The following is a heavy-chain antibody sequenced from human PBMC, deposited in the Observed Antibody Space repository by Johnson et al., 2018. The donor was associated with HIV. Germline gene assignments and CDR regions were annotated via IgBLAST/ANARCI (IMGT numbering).Heavy chain of an antibody. J-gene: IGHJ3*02. D-gene: IGHD3-22*01. Sequence: QVQLVESGGGVVQPGGSLRLSCAASGFTFSDYYMSWIRQAPGKGLEWVSYISGSGTNIYYADSVKGRFSISRDNAKNSLYLQMNSLRAEDTAVDYCAGDRGYWDAFDIWGPGTMVTVSS. CDR1: GFTFSDYY. CDR3: AGDRGYWDAFDI. CDR2: ISGSGTNI. V-gene: IGHV3-11*04.